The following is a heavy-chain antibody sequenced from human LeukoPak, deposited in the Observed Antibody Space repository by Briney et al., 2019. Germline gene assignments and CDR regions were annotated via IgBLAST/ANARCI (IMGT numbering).Heavy chain of an antibody. Sequence: SCKASGYTFTSYYMNWVRQAPGKGLEWVSYISTTGSSIYYADSVKGRFTISRDNVKNLLYLQMNSLRAEDTAVYYCARVQRGIAVALDYWGQGTLATVSS. CDR3: ARVQRGIAVALDY. CDR2: ISTTGSSI. CDR1: GYTFTSYY. V-gene: IGHV3-48*03. D-gene: IGHD6-19*01. J-gene: IGHJ4*02.